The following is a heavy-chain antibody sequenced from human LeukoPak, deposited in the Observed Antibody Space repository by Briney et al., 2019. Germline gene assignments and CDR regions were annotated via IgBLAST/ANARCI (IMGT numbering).Heavy chain of an antibody. Sequence: GGSLRLSCAASGFTFSSYAMSWVRQAPGKGLEWVSVIYSGGSTYYADSVKGRFTISRDNSKNTLYLQMNSLRAEDTAVYYCARGAVSSGFVDYWGQGTLVTVSS. CDR3: ARGAVSSGFVDY. CDR2: IYSGGST. J-gene: IGHJ4*02. CDR1: GFTFSSYA. V-gene: IGHV3-66*01. D-gene: IGHD5-12*01.